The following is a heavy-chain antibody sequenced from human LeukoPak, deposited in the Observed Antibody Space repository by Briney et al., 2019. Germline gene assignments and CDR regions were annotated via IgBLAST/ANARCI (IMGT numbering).Heavy chain of an antibody. Sequence: GASVKVSCKASGYTFTGYYMHWVRQAPGQGLEWMGWINPNSGGTNYAQKFQGRATMTRDTSISTAYMELSRLRSDDTAVCYCARGVATIVAYHMDVWGKGTTVTVSS. D-gene: IGHD5-12*01. CDR3: ARGVATIVAYHMDV. CDR2: INPNSGGT. CDR1: GYTFTGYY. V-gene: IGHV1-2*02. J-gene: IGHJ6*03.